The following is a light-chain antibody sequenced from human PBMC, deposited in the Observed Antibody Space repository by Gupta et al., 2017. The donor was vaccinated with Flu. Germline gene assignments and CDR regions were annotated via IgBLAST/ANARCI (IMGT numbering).Light chain of an antibody. V-gene: IGKV4-1*01. CDR2: WAS. CDR3: QQCSTTPPT. J-gene: IGKJ1*01. Sequence: SLGERATINCKSSQSVLYSSNNRNYLTWYQQKPGQPPKLLIYWASTRESGVPDRFSGSGSGTDFTLTISSLQAEDGAVYYCQQCSTTPPTFGQGTKVEIK. CDR1: QSVLYSSNNRNY.